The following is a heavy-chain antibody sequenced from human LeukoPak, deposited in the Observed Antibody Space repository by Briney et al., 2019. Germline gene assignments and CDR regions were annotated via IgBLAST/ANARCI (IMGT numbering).Heavy chain of an antibody. CDR1: GYSISSGYY. Sequence: SETLSLTCTVSGYSISSGYYWGWIRQPPGKGLEWIGSIYHSGSTYYNPSHKSRVTISVDTSKNQFSLKLSSVTAADTAVYYCARIHSGSYYWGQGTLVTVSS. CDR2: IYHSGST. D-gene: IGHD1-26*01. J-gene: IGHJ4*02. V-gene: IGHV4-38-2*02. CDR3: ARIHSGSYY.